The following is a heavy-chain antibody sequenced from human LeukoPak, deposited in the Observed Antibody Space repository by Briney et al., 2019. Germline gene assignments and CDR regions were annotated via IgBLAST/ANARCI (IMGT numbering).Heavy chain of an antibody. D-gene: IGHD3-10*01. Sequence: GASVKVSCKASGYTFTGYYMHWVRQAPGQGLEWMGWINPNSGGTNYAQKFQGWVTMTRDTSISTAYMELSSLRSEDTAVYYCARDADYYGSGSYHFGAFDIWGQGTMVTVSS. CDR2: INPNSGGT. V-gene: IGHV1-2*04. J-gene: IGHJ3*02. CDR1: GYTFTGYY. CDR3: ARDADYYGSGSYHFGAFDI.